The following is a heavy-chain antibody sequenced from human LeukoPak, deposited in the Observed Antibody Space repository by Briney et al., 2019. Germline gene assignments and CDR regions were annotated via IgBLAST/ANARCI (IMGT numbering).Heavy chain of an antibody. J-gene: IGHJ4*02. D-gene: IGHD1-1*01. Sequence: ASVKVSCKASGYTFTSYDINWVRQASGQGLKWMGWMNPNSGVTGYAQKFQGRVSMTRDTSISTAYMELSSLRSEDTAVYYCARGPIYPTSGDYPNYYFDYWGRGTLVTVSS. CDR3: ARGPIYPTSGDYPNYYFDY. CDR1: GYTFTSYD. CDR2: MNPNSGVT. V-gene: IGHV1-8*01.